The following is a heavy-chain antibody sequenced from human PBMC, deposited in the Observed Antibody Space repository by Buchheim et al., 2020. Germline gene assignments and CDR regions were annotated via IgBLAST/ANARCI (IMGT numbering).Heavy chain of an antibody. CDR1: GFTFSSYA. D-gene: IGHD5-24*01. V-gene: IGHV3-23*01. CDR3: AKAQFSMYYFDY. CDR2: LSVSGGST. J-gene: IGHJ4*02. Sequence: EVQLLESGGGLVQPGGSLRLSCASSGFTFSSYAMSWVRQAPGKGLEWVSALSVSGGSTYYADSVQGRFTISRDNSKNTLYLQMNSLSAEDTAVYYCAKAQFSMYYFDYWGQGTL.